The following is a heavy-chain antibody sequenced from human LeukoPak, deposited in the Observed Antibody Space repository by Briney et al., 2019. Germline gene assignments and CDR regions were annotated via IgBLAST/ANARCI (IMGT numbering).Heavy chain of an antibody. V-gene: IGHV3-23*01. CDR3: AKLYSSSWY. J-gene: IGHJ4*02. CDR1: GFTFSNYA. CDR2: ITGSGGST. Sequence: GSLRLSCPCSGFTFSNYAMSWVRQAPGKGLEWVSSITGSGGSTYYADAVKGRFTISRDNSQNTLYLQMNSLRAEDTDVYYCAKLYSSSWYWGQGTLVTVSS. D-gene: IGHD6-13*01.